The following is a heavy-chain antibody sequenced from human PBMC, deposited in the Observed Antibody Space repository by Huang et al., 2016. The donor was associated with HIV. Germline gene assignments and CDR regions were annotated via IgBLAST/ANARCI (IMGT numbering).Heavy chain of an antibody. D-gene: IGHD2-15*01. CDR1: GFTFSSYN. CDR2: ISNDGKNI. V-gene: IGHV3-21*01. Sequence: EVQLVESGGRLVKPGGSLRLSCAASGFTFSSYNMNWVRQAPGKGLEWVSSISNDGKNIFYADSLRVIFTISRDNDKKSLYLEMNSLEAEDTATYYCSRSYGTLGRDYSIDYWGHGTLVTVSS. J-gene: IGHJ4*01. CDR3: SRSYGTLGRDYSIDY.